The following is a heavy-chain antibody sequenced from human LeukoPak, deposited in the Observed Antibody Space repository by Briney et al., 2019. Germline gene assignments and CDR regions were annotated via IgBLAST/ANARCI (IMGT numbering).Heavy chain of an antibody. CDR2: IIPIFGTA. CDR3: ASVVPAAIEHSGMDV. Sequence: ASVKVSCKASGGTLSRYAISWERQAPGQGLEWMGGIIPIFGTANYAQKFQGRVTITADKSTSTAYMELSSLRSGDTAVYYCASVVPAAIEHSGMDVWGKGTTVTVSS. J-gene: IGHJ6*04. D-gene: IGHD2-2*01. V-gene: IGHV1-69*06. CDR1: GGTLSRYA.